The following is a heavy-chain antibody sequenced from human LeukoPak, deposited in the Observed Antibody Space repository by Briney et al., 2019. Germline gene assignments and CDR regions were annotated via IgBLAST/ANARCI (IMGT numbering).Heavy chain of an antibody. D-gene: IGHD3-22*01. Sequence: SETLSLTCTVSGGSISSGSYYWRWIRQPAGKGLEWIGRIYTSGSTNYNPSLKSRVTISVDTSKNQFSLKLSSVTAADTAVYYCARLTHYYDSSGYYYEGPVFDYWGQGTLVTVSS. V-gene: IGHV4-61*02. CDR1: GGSISSGSYY. CDR2: IYTSGST. CDR3: ARLTHYYDSSGYYYEGPVFDY. J-gene: IGHJ4*02.